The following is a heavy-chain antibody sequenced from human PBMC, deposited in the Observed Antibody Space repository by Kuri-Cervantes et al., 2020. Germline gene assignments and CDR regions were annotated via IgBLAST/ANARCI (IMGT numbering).Heavy chain of an antibody. CDR3: ARVDSGSYWGGFDP. D-gene: IGHD1-26*01. CDR1: GYTFTSYD. CDR2: MNPNSGNT. J-gene: IGHJ5*02. V-gene: IGHV1-8*01. Sequence: ASVKVSCKASGYTFTSYDINWVRQATGQGLEWMGWMNPNSGNTGYAQKFQGRVTMTRNTSISTAYMELSSLRSEDTAVYCCARVDSGSYWGGFDPWGQGTLVTVSS.